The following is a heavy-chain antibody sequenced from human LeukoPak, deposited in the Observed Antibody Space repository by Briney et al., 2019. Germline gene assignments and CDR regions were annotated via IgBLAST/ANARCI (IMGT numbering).Heavy chain of an antibody. D-gene: IGHD3-3*01. CDR1: GFTFSSYW. J-gene: IGHJ6*03. CDR2: IKQDGSEK. V-gene: IGHV3-7*01. CDR3: ARVRFLEWLGYYYYYMDV. Sequence: GGSLRLSCAASGFTFSSYWMSWVRQAPRKGLEWVANIKQDGSEKYYVDSVKGRFTISRDNAKNSLYLQMNSLRAEDTAVYYCARVRFLEWLGYYYYYMDVWGKGTTVTVSS.